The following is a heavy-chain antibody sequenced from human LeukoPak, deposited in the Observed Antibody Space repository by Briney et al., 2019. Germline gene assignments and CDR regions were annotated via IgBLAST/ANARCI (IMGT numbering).Heavy chain of an antibody. CDR2: ISAYNGNT. V-gene: IGHV1-18*01. Sequence: ASVKVSCKASGYTFTSYGISWVRQAPGQGLEWMGWISAYNGNTNYAQKLQGRVTMTTDTSTSTAYMELRSLRSDDTAVYYCARDRWELVVSGTKARFDYWGQGTLVTVSS. CDR1: GYTFTSYG. D-gene: IGHD1-26*01. CDR3: ARDRWELVVSGTKARFDY. J-gene: IGHJ4*02.